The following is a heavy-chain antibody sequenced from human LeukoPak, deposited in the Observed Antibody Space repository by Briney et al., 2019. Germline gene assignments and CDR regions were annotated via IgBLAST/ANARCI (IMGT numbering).Heavy chain of an antibody. CDR2: IDWDDDK. J-gene: IGHJ6*03. Sequence: SGPVLVKPTQTLTLTCTFSGFSLSTSGMCVSWIRQPPGKALEWLARIDWDDDKFYSTSLKTRLTISKDTSKNQVVLTMTNMDPVDTATYYCARYQSLDYYYYMDVWGKGTTVTVSS. CDR3: ARYQSLDYYYYMDV. CDR1: GFSLSTSGMC. D-gene: IGHD2-2*01. V-gene: IGHV2-70*16.